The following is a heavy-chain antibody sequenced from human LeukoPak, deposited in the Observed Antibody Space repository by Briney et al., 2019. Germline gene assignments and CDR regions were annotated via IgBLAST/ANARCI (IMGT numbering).Heavy chain of an antibody. Sequence: GASVKVSCKASGYTFTSYGISWVRQAPGQGLEWMGRIIPIFGTANYAQKFQGRVTITTDESTSTAYMELSSLRSEDSAVYYCAREGPGFGGVPDYWGQGTLVTVSS. D-gene: IGHD3-16*01. CDR1: GYTFTSYG. CDR3: AREGPGFGGVPDY. V-gene: IGHV1-69*05. CDR2: IIPIFGTA. J-gene: IGHJ4*02.